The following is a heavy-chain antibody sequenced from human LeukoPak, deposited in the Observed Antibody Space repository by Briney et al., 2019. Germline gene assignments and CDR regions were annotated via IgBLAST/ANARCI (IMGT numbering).Heavy chain of an antibody. CDR3: ARSIAAAGDDAFDI. CDR2: ISSSSSYI. Sequence: GGSLRLSCAASGFTFSSYSMNWVRQAPGKGLEWVSSISSSSSYIYYADSVKGRFTISRDNAKNSLYLQMNSLRAEDTAVYYCARSIAAAGDDAFDIWGQGTMVTVSS. V-gene: IGHV3-21*01. J-gene: IGHJ3*02. CDR1: GFTFSSYS. D-gene: IGHD6-13*01.